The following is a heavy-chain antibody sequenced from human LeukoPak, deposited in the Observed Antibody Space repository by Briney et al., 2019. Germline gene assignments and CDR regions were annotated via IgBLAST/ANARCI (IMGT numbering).Heavy chain of an antibody. CDR3: ARVGRDCSSINCYWADWFDP. D-gene: IGHD2-2*01. CDR2: ISGSTGNT. J-gene: IGHJ5*02. CDR1: GYTFSNYG. V-gene: IGHV1-18*01. Sequence: ASVKVSCKASGYTFSNYGIGWVREAPGQGPEWMGWISGSTGNTHYAQNGQGRVTMTTDTATGTAFMELRSLRSDDTAVYYCARVGRDCSSINCYWADWFDPWGQGTLVIVSS.